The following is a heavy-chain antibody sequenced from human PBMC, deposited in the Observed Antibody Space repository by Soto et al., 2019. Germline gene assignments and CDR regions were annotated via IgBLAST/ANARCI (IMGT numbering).Heavy chain of an antibody. CDR3: AKGRYDFWSPYYFDS. V-gene: IGHV3-9*01. J-gene: IGHJ4*02. D-gene: IGHD3-3*01. CDR2: ITWNSRVL. CDR1: GLNFDDFA. Sequence: EVQLVESGGRLVQPGRSLRLSCVGTGLNFDDFAMHWVRQAPGKGLEWVSGITWNSRVLAYADSVKGRFTIYRDNASNSLYLQMDSLRDEDTALYYCAKGRYDFWSPYYFDSWGQGTLVTVSS.